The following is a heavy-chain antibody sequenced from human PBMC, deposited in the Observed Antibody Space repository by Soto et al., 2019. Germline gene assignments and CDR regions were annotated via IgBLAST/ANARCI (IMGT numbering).Heavy chain of an antibody. CDR2: ISYDGSNK. V-gene: IGHV3-30*03. CDR1: GFTFSSYG. J-gene: IGHJ4*02. Sequence: QVQLVESGGGVVQPGRSLRLSCAASGFTFSSYGMHWVRQAPGKGLEWVAVISYDGSNKYYADSVKGRFTISRDNSKNTLYLQMNSLRAEYTAVYYCARLTVTTGSRDYWSQGTLVTVCS. CDR3: ARLTVTTGSRDY. D-gene: IGHD4-4*01.